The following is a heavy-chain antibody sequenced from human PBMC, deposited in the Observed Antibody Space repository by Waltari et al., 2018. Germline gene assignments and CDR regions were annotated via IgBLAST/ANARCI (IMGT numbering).Heavy chain of an antibody. J-gene: IGHJ2*01. Sequence: QVQLVQSGAEVKKPGSSVKVSCKASGGTFSSYAISWVRQAPGQGLEWMGGIIPMFGTANYARKFQGKVTITTDESTSTAYMELSSLRSEDTAVYYCARDRDGYNYGNWYFDLWGRGTLVTVSS. D-gene: IGHD5-12*01. CDR3: ARDRDGYNYGNWYFDL. CDR1: GGTFSSYA. CDR2: IIPMFGTA. V-gene: IGHV1-69*05.